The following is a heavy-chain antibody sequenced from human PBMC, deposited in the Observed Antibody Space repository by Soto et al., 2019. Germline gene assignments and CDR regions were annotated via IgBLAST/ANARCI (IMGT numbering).Heavy chain of an antibody. V-gene: IGHV1-2*02. D-gene: IGHD5-12*01. J-gene: IGHJ4*02. CDR2: IDPKSGGT. CDR3: ARISVDVPE. CDR1: GPTFIAYY. Sequence: QLVQSGAEGKKPGASVKVSCKTSGPTFIAYYIHWVRPAPGQGLEWMGWIDPKSGGTTYEQKFLGRVTMTRDTSINTAYMELNTLTSDDTALYYSARISVDVPEWGQGTLITVSS.